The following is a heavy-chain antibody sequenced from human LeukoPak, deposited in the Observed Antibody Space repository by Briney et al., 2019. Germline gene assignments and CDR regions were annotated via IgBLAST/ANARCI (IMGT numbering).Heavy chain of an antibody. J-gene: IGHJ4*02. V-gene: IGHV3-53*01. Sequence: GGSLRLSCAASGFIVSNNYMSWVGHAPGKGLEWVSVIYSGGSTYYADSVKGRFTISRDNSKNTVYLQMNSLRAEDTAVYYCARYYYDSSGYPYYFDYWGQGTLVTVSS. CDR2: IYSGGST. D-gene: IGHD3-22*01. CDR3: ARYYYDSSGYPYYFDY. CDR1: GFIVSNNY.